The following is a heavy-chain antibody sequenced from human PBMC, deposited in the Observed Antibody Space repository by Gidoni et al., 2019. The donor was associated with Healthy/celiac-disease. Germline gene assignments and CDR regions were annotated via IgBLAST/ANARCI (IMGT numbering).Heavy chain of an antibody. CDR2: INHSGST. Sequence: QVQLQQWCAGLLKPSETLSLTCAVYGGSFSGYYWSWIRQPPGKGLEWIGEINHSGSTNYNPSLKSRVTISVDTSKNQFSLKLSSVTAADTAVYYCARGLGSSWSRYFDYWGQGTLVTVSS. J-gene: IGHJ4*02. D-gene: IGHD6-13*01. CDR3: ARGLGSSWSRYFDY. V-gene: IGHV4-34*01. CDR1: GGSFSGYY.